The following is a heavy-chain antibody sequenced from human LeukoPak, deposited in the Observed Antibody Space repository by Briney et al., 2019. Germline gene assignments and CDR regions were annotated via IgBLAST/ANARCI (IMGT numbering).Heavy chain of an antibody. Sequence: PSETLSLTCTVSGYSISSGYYLGWLRQPPGKGLELSGRIYQSGSTYYNPSLKRRVTLSGDTSKKQFSLKLSSVTAADTAVYYCARAWRIAVAGHNCFDPWGQGTLVTVSS. J-gene: IGHJ5*02. CDR2: IYQSGST. V-gene: IGHV4-38-2*02. CDR3: ARAWRIAVAGHNCFDP. CDR1: GYSISSGYY. D-gene: IGHD6-19*01.